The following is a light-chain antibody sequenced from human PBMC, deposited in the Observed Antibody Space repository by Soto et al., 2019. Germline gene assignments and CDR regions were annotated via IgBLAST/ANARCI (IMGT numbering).Light chain of an antibody. CDR1: QSVSSSY. V-gene: IGKV3-20*01. CDR3: QQPGA. CDR2: GAS. Sequence: EIVLTQPPGTLSLSPGERATLSCRASQSVSSSYLAWYQQKPGQAPRLLIYGASSRATGIPDRFSGSGSGTDFTLTISSLEPEDFAVYYCQQPGAFGPGTKVDIK. J-gene: IGKJ3*01.